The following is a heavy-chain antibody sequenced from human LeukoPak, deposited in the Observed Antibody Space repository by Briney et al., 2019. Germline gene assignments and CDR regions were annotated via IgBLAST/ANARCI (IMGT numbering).Heavy chain of an antibody. D-gene: IGHD3-10*01. CDR1: GFTFDDYA. CDR3: AKDDSYRSGSFFDH. CDR2: ISWNSGSI. Sequence: TGGSLRLSCAASGFTFDDYAMHWVRQAPGKGLEWVSGISWNSGSIGYADSVKGRFTISRDNAKNSLYLQMNSLRAEDTALYYCAKDDSYRSGSFFDHWGQGTLVTVSS. J-gene: IGHJ4*02. V-gene: IGHV3-9*01.